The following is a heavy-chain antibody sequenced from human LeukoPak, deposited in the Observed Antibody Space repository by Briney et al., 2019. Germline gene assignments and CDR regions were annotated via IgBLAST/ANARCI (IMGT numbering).Heavy chain of an antibody. V-gene: IGHV4-59*01. CDR3: ARAGTERWLQPLDY. CDR2: IYYRGST. CDR1: GGSISSYY. J-gene: IGHJ4*02. Sequence: PSETLSLTCTVSGGSISSYYWRWIRQPPGKGLEWRGYIYYRGSTNYNPPLKSRVTISVDTSKNQFSLKLSSVTAADTAVYYCARAGTERWLQPLDYWGQGTLVTVSS. D-gene: IGHD5-24*01.